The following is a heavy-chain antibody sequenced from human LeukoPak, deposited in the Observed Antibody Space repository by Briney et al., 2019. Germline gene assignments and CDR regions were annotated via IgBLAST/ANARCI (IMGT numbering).Heavy chain of an antibody. CDR2: IYASGST. D-gene: IGHD2-2*01. CDR1: GGSISSGSYY. J-gene: IGHJ3*02. CDR3: ARDPGLGYCSSTSCPYDAFDI. Sequence: PSQTLSLTWTVAGGSISSGSYYRSWIRQPAGKGLEWIGRIYASGSTNYNPSLKSRVTISVDTSKNQFSLKLSSVTAADTAVYYCARDPGLGYCSSTSCPYDAFDIWGQGTMVTVSS. V-gene: IGHV4-61*02.